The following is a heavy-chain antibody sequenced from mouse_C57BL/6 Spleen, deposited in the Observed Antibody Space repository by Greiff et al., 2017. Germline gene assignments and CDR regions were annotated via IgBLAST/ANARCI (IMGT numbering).Heavy chain of an antibody. CDR3: ARNSPSWAMDYYAMDY. V-gene: IGHV2-2*01. Sequence: VQLQQSGPGLVQPSQSLSITCTASGFSLTSYGVHWVRQSPGKGLEWLGVIWSGGSTDYNAAFISRLSISKDNSKSQVFFKMNSLQADDTAIYYCARNSPSWAMDYYAMDYWGQGTSVTVSS. CDR1: GFSLTSYG. J-gene: IGHJ4*01. D-gene: IGHD2-3*01. CDR2: IWSGGST.